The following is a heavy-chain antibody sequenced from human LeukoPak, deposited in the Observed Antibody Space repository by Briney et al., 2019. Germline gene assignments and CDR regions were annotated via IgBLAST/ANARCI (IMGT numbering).Heavy chain of an antibody. Sequence: ASVKVSCKASGYTFTSYYMHWVRQAPGQGLEWMGIINPSGGSTSYAQKSQGRVTMTRDTSTSTVYMELSSLRSEDTAVYYCADDYGGNSGAFDIWGQGTMVTVSS. CDR2: INPSGGST. V-gene: IGHV1-46*01. D-gene: IGHD4-23*01. CDR3: ADDYGGNSGAFDI. CDR1: GYTFTSYY. J-gene: IGHJ3*02.